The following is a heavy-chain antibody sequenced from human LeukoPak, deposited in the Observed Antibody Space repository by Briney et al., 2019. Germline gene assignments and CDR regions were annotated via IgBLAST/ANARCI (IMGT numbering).Heavy chain of an antibody. CDR2: VKGDGTFT. CDR1: GFTFSNYW. CDR3: AKDGPLTVTGYFDS. J-gene: IGHJ4*02. D-gene: IGHD4-11*01. Sequence: GGSLRLSCAASGFTFSNYWMHWVRQAPGKGLVWVSRVKGDGTFTNYADSVKGRFTISRDVSKNTLYLQMNSLRVEDTALYYCAKDGPLTVTGYFDSWGQGTLVTVSS. V-gene: IGHV3-74*01.